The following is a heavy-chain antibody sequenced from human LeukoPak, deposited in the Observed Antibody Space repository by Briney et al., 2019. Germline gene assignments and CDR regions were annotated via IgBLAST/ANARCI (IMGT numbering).Heavy chain of an antibody. V-gene: IGHV4-4*07. CDR1: GVSTSSGY. D-gene: IGHD3-10*01. CDR3: ARGYGSGSYST. CDR2: TSTSVPT. J-gene: IGHJ5*02. Sequence: PSETLSPTCIVSGVSTSSGYWSWVRQPAGKGLEWMGHTSTSVPTYYNPSLKSRVTMSLDTSANHFSLKLNSVTAADTAVYFCARGYGSGSYSTWGQGTLVTVSS.